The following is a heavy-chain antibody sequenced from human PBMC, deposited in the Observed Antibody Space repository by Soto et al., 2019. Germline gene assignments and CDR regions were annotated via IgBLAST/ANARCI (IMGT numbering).Heavy chain of an antibody. J-gene: IGHJ4*02. CDR2: NYYSGTT. CDR1: GVSISSYY. D-gene: IGHD6-6*01. CDR3: ARADLGYSSSYYFDY. Sequence: KASETLSLTCAVSGVSISSYYWSWIRQPPGKGLEWIGYNYYSGTTNYNPSLKSRVTISVDTSKNQFSLKLSSVTAADTAVYYCARADLGYSSSYYFDYWGQGTLVTVSS. V-gene: IGHV4-59*12.